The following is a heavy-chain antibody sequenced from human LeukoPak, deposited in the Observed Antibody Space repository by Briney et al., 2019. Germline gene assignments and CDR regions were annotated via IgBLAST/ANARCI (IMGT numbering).Heavy chain of an antibody. CDR3: ARGNSGWYRFDP. CDR2: IYYSGST. J-gene: IGHJ5*02. D-gene: IGHD6-19*01. CDR1: GGPISSSRYY. V-gene: IGHV4-39*01. Sequence: PSETLPLTCTVSGGPISSSRYYWGWIRQPPGKGLEWIGSIYYSGSTYYNPSLKSRVTISVDTSKNQFSLKLSSVTAADTAVYYCARGNSGWYRFDPWGQGTLVTVSS.